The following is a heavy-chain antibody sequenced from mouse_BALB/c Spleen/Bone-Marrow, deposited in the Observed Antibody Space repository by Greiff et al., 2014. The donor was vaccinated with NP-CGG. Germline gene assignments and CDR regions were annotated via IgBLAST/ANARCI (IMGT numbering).Heavy chain of an antibody. J-gene: IGHJ3*01. Sequence: EVQLQQSGAELVKPGASVKLSCTASGFNIKNTYIHWVKQRPEQGLEWIGRIDPANVNTKYDPKFQGKATITADTSSNTAYLQLGSLTSEDTAVYYCATYYYGSSLFAYWGQGTLVTVSA. CDR3: ATYYYGSSLFAY. CDR1: GFNIKNTY. D-gene: IGHD1-1*01. CDR2: IDPANVNT. V-gene: IGHV14-3*02.